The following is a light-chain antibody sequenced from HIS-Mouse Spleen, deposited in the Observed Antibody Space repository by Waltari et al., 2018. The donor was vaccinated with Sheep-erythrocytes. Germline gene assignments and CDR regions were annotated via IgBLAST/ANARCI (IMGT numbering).Light chain of an antibody. J-gene: IGLJ3*02. Sequence: QSALTQPASVSGSPGQSTTISCTGTSSDVGGYNYVSWYQQHPGKAPKLMIYDVSKRPSGVSNRFSGSKSGNTASLTISGLQAEDEADYYCSSYTSSSTSWVFGGGTKLTVL. CDR3: SSYTSSSTSWV. V-gene: IGLV2-14*03. CDR2: DVS. CDR1: SSDVGGYNY.